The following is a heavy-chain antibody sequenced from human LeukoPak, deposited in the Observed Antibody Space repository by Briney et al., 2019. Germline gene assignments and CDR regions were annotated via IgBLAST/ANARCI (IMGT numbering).Heavy chain of an antibody. V-gene: IGHV3-7*01. Sequence: PGGSLRLSCAASGFTFSSYWMSWVRQAPGKGLEWVANIKQDGSEKYYVDSVKGRFTISRDNAKNSLYLQMNSLRAEDTAVYYCARECSGGSCYCNPDLDYWGQGTLVTVSS. J-gene: IGHJ4*02. CDR3: ARECSGGSCYCNPDLDY. CDR2: IKQDGSEK. D-gene: IGHD2-15*01. CDR1: GFTFSSYW.